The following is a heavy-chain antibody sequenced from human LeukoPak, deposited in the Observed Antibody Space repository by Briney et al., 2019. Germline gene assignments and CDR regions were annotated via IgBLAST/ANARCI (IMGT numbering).Heavy chain of an antibody. CDR1: GGTSSSYA. Sequence: RGASVKVSCRASGGTSSSYAIIWVRQAPGQGLEWMGGIIPIFGTANYAQKFQGRVTITADESTSTAYMELSSLRSEDTAVQSTALYKHGRDTKEAGRIGPVRRFDYWGQGTLVTVSS. J-gene: IGHJ4*02. D-gene: IGHD1-26*01. CDR3: ALYKHGRDTKEAGRIGPVRRFDY. CDR2: IIPIFGTA. V-gene: IGHV1-69*01.